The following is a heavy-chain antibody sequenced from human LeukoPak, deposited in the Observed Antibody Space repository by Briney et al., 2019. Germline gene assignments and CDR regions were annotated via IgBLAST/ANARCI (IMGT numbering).Heavy chain of an antibody. D-gene: IGHD6-19*01. Sequence: GGSLRLSCAASGFTFSSYSMNWVRQAPGKGLEWVSSISSSSSYIYYADSVKGRFTISGDNAKNSLYLQMNILRAEDTAVYYCARDQYSSGWFDPVDYWGQGTLVTVSS. CDR2: ISSSSSYI. V-gene: IGHV3-21*01. CDR1: GFTFSSYS. CDR3: ARDQYSSGWFDPVDY. J-gene: IGHJ4*02.